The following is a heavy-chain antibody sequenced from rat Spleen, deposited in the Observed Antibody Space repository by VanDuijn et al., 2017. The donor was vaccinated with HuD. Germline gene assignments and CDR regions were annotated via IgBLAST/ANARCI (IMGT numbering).Heavy chain of an antibody. V-gene: IGHV3-1*01. Sequence: EVQLQESGPGLVKPSQSLSLTCSVTGYSITSNYWVCIRKFPGNKMEWMGYISYSGSTSYNPSLKSRISITRDTSKNQFFLQVNSVTTEDTATYFCAWEMYNLFDYWGQGVMVTVSS. J-gene: IGHJ2*01. D-gene: IGHD1-5*01. CDR1: GYSITSNY. CDR2: ISYSGST. CDR3: AWEMYNLFDY.